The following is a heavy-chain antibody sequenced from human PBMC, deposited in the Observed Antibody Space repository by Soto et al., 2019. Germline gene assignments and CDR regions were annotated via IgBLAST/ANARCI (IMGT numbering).Heavy chain of an antibody. J-gene: IGHJ3*02. CDR1: GFTFSSYW. D-gene: IGHD4-17*01. CDR2: IKQDGSEK. V-gene: IGHV3-7*01. Sequence: GGSLRLSCAASGFTFSSYWMSWVRQAPGKGLEWVANIKQDGSEKYYVDSVKGRFTISRDKAKNSLYLQMNSLRAEDTAVDYWAGESPKADTVTTYGDAFDIWGQGTMVTVSS. CDR3: AGESPKADTVTTYGDAFDI.